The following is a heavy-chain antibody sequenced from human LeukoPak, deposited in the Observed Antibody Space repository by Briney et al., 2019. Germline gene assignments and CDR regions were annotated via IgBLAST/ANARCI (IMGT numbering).Heavy chain of an antibody. CDR1: GGSITSSSYY. CDR3: ARDWNYYDSSGYYYYYYGMDV. CDR2: IYTSGST. J-gene: IGHJ6*02. V-gene: IGHV4-61*02. D-gene: IGHD3-22*01. Sequence: SETLSLTCTVSGGSITSSSYYWSWIRQPAGKGLEWIGRIYTSGSTNYNPSLKSRVTMSVDTSKNQFSLKLSSVSVADTAVYYCARDWNYYDSSGYYYYYYGMDVWGQGTTVTVSS.